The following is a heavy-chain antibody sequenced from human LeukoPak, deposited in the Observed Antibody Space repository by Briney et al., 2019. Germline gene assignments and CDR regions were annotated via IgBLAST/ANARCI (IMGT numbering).Heavy chain of an antibody. CDR1: GGSISSGDYY. J-gene: IGHJ5*02. CDR2: IYYSGST. D-gene: IGHD6-13*01. V-gene: IGHV4-30-4*08. CDR3: ARGKGYSNWFDP. Sequence: SRTLSLTCTVSGGSISSGDYYWSWIRQPPGKGLEWIGYIYYSGSTYYNPSLKSRVTISVDTSKNQFSLKLSSVTAADTAVYYCARGKGYSNWFDPWGQGTLVTVSS.